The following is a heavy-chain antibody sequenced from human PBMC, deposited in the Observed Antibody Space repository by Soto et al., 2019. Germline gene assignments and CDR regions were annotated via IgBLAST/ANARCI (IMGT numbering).Heavy chain of an antibody. D-gene: IGHD3-10*01. V-gene: IGHV3-23*01. CDR2: LSGSGTST. CDR3: AKVTSGY. J-gene: IGHJ4*02. CDR1: GFTLSNNA. Sequence: ESGGGLVQPGGSLRLSCAVSGFTLSNNAISWVRQAPGKGLEWVSTLSGSGTSTNYADAVKGRFTISRDTSKNTAYLQMNNLRVEDTAVYYCAKVTSGYWGQGTLVTVSS.